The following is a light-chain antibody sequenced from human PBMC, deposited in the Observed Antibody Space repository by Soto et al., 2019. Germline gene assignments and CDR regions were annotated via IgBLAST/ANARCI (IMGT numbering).Light chain of an antibody. V-gene: IGLV2-11*01. CDR3: SSYTSSHTRV. Sequence: QSALTQPRSVSGSPGQSVTISCTGTSSDVGGYNYVSWYQQHPGKAPKLMIYDVSKRPSGVPDRFSGSKSGNTASLTISGLQAEDEADYYCSSYTSSHTRVFGTGTKLTVL. CDR1: SSDVGGYNY. J-gene: IGLJ1*01. CDR2: DVS.